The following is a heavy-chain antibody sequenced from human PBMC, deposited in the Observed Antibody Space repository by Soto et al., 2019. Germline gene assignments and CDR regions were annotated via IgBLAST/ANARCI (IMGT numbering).Heavy chain of an antibody. J-gene: IGHJ6*02. CDR3: AAQEFDDILTGLPYGMGV. D-gene: IGHD3-9*01. CDR1: WFTFTSSA. CDR2: IVVGSGNT. Sequence: QMQLVQSGPEVKKPGTSVKVSCKASWFTFTSSAMQWVRQARRQRREWLGWIVVGSGNTNYAQKFQERVTITRDMSTSTAYMELSSLRSEDTAVYYCAAQEFDDILTGLPYGMGVWGQGTTVTVSS. V-gene: IGHV1-58*02.